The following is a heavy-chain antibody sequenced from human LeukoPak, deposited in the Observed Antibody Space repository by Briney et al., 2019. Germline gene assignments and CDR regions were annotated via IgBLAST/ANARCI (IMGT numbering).Heavy chain of an antibody. Sequence: PGGSLRLSCAASGFTFSSYWMHWVRQVPGKGLVWVSRINSDGSSTSYADSVKGRFTISRDNAKNTLYLQMNSLRAEDTAVYYCARVVGDGATYGPFDYWGQGTLVTVSS. CDR2: INSDGSST. V-gene: IGHV3-74*01. D-gene: IGHD5-12*01. J-gene: IGHJ4*02. CDR3: ARVVGDGATYGPFDY. CDR1: GFTFSSYW.